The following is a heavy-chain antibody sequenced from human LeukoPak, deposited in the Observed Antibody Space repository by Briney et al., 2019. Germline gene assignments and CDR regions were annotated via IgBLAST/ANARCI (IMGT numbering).Heavy chain of an antibody. CDR1: GFTFSSYG. D-gene: IGHD6-13*01. Sequence: GSLRLSCAASGFTFSSYGMHWVRQPPGKGLEWIGEINNSGSTNYNPSLKSRVTISVDTSKNQFSLKLSSVTAADTAVYYCVRDIAAAGGFDYWGQGTLVTVSS. V-gene: IGHV4-34*01. J-gene: IGHJ4*02. CDR2: INNSGST. CDR3: VRDIAAAGGFDY.